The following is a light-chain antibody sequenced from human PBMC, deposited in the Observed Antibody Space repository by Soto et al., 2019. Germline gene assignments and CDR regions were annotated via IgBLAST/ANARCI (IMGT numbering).Light chain of an antibody. CDR1: SSDVGGYNY. CDR3: SSYTISRVV. J-gene: IGLJ2*01. V-gene: IGLV2-14*03. Sequence: QSVLTQPASVSGSPGQSITISCTGASSDVGGYNYVSWYQQHPGKAPKLMIYDVSNRPSGVSNRFSGSKSDNTASLTISGLQGEDEADYYCSSYTISRVVFGGGTKLTVL. CDR2: DVS.